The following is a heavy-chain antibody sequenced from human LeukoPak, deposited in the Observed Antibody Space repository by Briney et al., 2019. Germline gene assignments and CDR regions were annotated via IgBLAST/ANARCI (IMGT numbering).Heavy chain of an antibody. D-gene: IGHD2-15*01. CDR2: IWYDGSYK. CDR1: GFTLSNYG. J-gene: IGHJ4*02. V-gene: IGHV3-33*01. Sequence: PGGSLRLSCAASGFTLSNYGMHWVRQAPGKGLEWVAVIWYDGSYKYSADSVKGRFTISRDNSKNTLYLQVNSLRAEDTAVYYCARASQGSCSGGSCHYYFDYWGQGTLVTVSS. CDR3: ARASQGSCSGGSCHYYFDY.